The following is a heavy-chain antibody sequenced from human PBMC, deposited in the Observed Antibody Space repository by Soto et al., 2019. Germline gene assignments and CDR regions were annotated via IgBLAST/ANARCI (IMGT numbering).Heavy chain of an antibody. CDR3: ACGDSSGYYYYFDY. D-gene: IGHD3-22*01. Sequence: SETLSLTCTVSGGSVSSGSYYWSWIRQPPGKGLEWIGYIYYSGSANYNPSLKIRVTISIDTSKNPFSLKLGSVTAADTAGYYGACGDSSGYYYYFDYWGQGTLVTVSS. J-gene: IGHJ4*02. CDR2: IYYSGSA. V-gene: IGHV4-61*01. CDR1: GGSVSSGSYY.